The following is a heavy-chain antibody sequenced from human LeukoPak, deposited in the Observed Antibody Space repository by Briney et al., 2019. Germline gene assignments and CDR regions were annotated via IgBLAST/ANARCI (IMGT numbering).Heavy chain of an antibody. Sequence: PSQTLSLTCTVSGGSISSGDYYWSWIRQPPGKGLEWIGYIYYSGSTYYNPSLKSRVTISVDTSKKQMSLKLTSVTAADTAVYYCAREVGDHDSDNWFDTWGQGILVTVSS. J-gene: IGHJ5*02. V-gene: IGHV4-30-4*01. CDR3: AREVGDHDSDNWFDT. D-gene: IGHD2-21*02. CDR1: GGSISSGDYY. CDR2: IYYSGST.